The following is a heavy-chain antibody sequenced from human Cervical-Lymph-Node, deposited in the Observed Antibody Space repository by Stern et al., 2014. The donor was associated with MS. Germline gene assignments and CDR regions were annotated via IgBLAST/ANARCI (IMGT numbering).Heavy chain of an antibody. CDR3: ARGGGDSSGWYRYYFDY. J-gene: IGHJ4*02. Sequence: QVQLVQSGAEVKKPGSSVKVSCKASGGTFSSYAISWVRQAPGQGLERMGRIIPLLGIANYARKFQGRVTITADKSTSTADMDLSSLRAEDTAVYYCARGGGDSSGWYRYYFDYWGQGTLVTVSS. V-gene: IGHV1-69*04. CDR2: IIPLLGIA. D-gene: IGHD6-19*01. CDR1: GGTFSSYA.